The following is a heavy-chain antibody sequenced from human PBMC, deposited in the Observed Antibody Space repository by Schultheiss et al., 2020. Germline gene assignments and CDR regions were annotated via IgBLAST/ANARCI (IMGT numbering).Heavy chain of an antibody. CDR1: AFSFSRYW. CDR2: IKEDGSER. J-gene: IGHJ4*02. V-gene: IGHV3-7*01. D-gene: IGHD3-22*01. CDR3: TTVYDSSGYTARSDFDY. Sequence: GGSLRLSCAASAFSFSRYWMNWVRQAPGKGLEWVANIKEDGSERYYVDSVKGRFTISRDNVKNSVYLQMNSLRAEDTAVYYCTTVYDSSGYTARSDFDYWGQGTRVTVSS.